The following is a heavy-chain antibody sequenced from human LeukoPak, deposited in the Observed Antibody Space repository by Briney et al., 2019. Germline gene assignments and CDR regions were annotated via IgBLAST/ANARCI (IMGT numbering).Heavy chain of an antibody. V-gene: IGHV1-2*02. CDR2: INPNSGGT. J-gene: IGHJ4*02. CDR3: GRLPPDDSSGYYLGY. Sequence: ASVKVSCKASGYTFTGYYMHWVRQAPGQGLKWMGWINPNSGGTNYAQKFQGRVTMTRDTSISTAYMELSRLRSDDTAVYYCGRLPPDDSSGYYLGYWGQGTLVTVSS. D-gene: IGHD3-22*01. CDR1: GYTFTGYY.